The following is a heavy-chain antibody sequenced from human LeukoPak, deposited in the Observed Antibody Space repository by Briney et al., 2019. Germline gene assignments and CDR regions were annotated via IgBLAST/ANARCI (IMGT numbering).Heavy chain of an antibody. D-gene: IGHD2-8*01. J-gene: IGHJ4*02. CDR3: TRRGIKSGPPGV. CDR2: IKQDGSEK. CDR1: GFTFSNCW. Sequence: GGSLRLSCAASGFTFSNCWMNWVRQAPGKGLEWVANIKQDGSEKYYVDSVKGRFTISRDNAQNSLYLQMNNLQAEDTAVYYCTRRGIKSGPPGVWGRGTLVTVSS. V-gene: IGHV3-7*01.